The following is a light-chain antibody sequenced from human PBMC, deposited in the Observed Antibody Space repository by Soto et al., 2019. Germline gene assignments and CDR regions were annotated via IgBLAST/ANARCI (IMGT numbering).Light chain of an antibody. V-gene: IGLV2-14*01. CDR3: SSYTSSRTWV. Sequence: QSALTQPASVSGSPGQSITISCTGTSSDVGGHNHVSWYQQHPGKAPKLMIYEVSNRPSGVSIRFSGSKYGNTASLTISGLQAEDEADYYCSSYTSSRTWVFGGGTKQTVL. J-gene: IGLJ3*02. CDR1: SSDVGGHNH. CDR2: EVS.